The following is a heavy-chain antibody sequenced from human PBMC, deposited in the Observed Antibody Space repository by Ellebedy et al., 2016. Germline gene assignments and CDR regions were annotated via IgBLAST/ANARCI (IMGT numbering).Heavy chain of an antibody. Sequence: GESLKISXAASGFTFSSYAMSWVRQAPGKGLEWVSAISGSGGSTYYADSVKGRFTISRDNAKNSLYLQMNSLRAEDTALYYCAKGITMVRGPPDYWGQGTLVTVSS. CDR1: GFTFSSYA. CDR3: AKGITMVRGPPDY. V-gene: IGHV3-23*01. J-gene: IGHJ4*02. D-gene: IGHD3-10*01. CDR2: ISGSGGST.